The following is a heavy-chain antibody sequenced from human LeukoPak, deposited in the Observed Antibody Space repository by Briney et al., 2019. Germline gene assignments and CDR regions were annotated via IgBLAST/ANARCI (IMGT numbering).Heavy chain of an antibody. CDR3: AREDRSITMVRGVISYAFDI. CDR2: INPNSGGT. CDR1: GYTFTGYY. V-gene: IGHV1-2*04. J-gene: IGHJ3*02. D-gene: IGHD3-10*01. Sequence: ASVKVSCKASGYTFTGYYMRWVRQAPGQGLEWMGWINPNSGGTNYAQKFQGWVTMTRDTSISTAYMELSRLRSDDTAVYYCAREDRSITMVRGVISYAFDIWGQGTMVTVSS.